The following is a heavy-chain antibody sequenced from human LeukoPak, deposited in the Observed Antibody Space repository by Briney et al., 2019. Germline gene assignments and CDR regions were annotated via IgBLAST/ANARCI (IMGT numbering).Heavy chain of an antibody. D-gene: IGHD3-22*01. Sequence: PGGSLRLSCAASGFTFSSYNMNWVRQAPGKGLEWVSSISSSSSDIYFADSVKGRFTISRDNIKNSLYLQMNSLRGEDTAVYYCARSVYYDSYGFSFDYWGQGTLVSVSS. CDR2: ISSSSSDI. CDR1: GFTFSSYN. J-gene: IGHJ4*02. V-gene: IGHV3-21*01. CDR3: ARSVYYDSYGFSFDY.